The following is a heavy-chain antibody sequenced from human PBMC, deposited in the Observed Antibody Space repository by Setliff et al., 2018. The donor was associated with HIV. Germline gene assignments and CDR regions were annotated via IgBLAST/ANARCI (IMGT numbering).Heavy chain of an antibody. J-gene: IGHJ4*02. V-gene: IGHV7-4-1*02. CDR2: INTETGNP. CDR1: GYTLTTYG. D-gene: IGHD1-26*01. Sequence: ASVKVSCKASGYTLTTYGISWVRQAPGQGPEWMGWINTETGNPMYAQGFAGRFVFSLDTSVSTAYLQINSLKAEDTAMYYCARVGSYWSTFDYWGQGALVTVSS. CDR3: ARVGSYWSTFDY.